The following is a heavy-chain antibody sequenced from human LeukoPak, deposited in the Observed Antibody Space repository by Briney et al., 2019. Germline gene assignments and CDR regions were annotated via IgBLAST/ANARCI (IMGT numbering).Heavy chain of an antibody. CDR1: GGSISNTNW. CDR3: SRENGAFSPFGY. CDR2: ISLTGLT. D-gene: IGHD2-8*01. V-gene: IGHV4-4*02. J-gene: IGHJ4*02. Sequence: SETLSLTCGVSGGSISNTNWWSWVRQPPGQGLEWVGEISLTGLTHYNPSLGSRVTVSLDKSKNQLSLNLTSVTAADTAVYYCSRENGAFSPFGYWGQGTLVTVLS.